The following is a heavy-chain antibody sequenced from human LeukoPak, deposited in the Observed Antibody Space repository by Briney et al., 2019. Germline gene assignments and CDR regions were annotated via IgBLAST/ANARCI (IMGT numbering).Heavy chain of an antibody. D-gene: IGHD4-17*01. CDR3: ARDSYGDARRVRYYYYMDV. V-gene: IGHV7-4-1*02. CDR2: INTNTGNP. Sequence: ASVKVSCKASGYTFTNYAMNWVRQAPGQGLEWMGWINTNTGNPTYVQGFTGRFVFSLDTSVSTAYLQISSLKAEDTAVYYCARDSYGDARRVRYYYYMDVWGKGTTVTVSS. J-gene: IGHJ6*03. CDR1: GYTFTNYA.